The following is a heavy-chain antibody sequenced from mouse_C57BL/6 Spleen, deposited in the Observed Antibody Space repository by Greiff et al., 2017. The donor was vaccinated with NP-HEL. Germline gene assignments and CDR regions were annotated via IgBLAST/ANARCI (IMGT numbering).Heavy chain of an antibody. D-gene: IGHD1-1*01. CDR2: INPSNGGT. CDR3: AREGDYYGSSFFDY. J-gene: IGHJ2*01. CDR1: GYTFTSYW. V-gene: IGHV1-53*01. Sequence: QVHVKQSGTELVKPGASVKLSCKASGYTFTSYWMHWVKQRPGQGLEWIGNINPSNGGTNYNEKFKSKATLTVDKSSSTAYMQLSSLTSEDSAVYYCAREGDYYGSSFFDYWGQGTTLTVSS.